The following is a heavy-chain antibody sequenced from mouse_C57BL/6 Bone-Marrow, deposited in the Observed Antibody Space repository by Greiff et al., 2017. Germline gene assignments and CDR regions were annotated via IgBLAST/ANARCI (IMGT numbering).Heavy chain of an antibody. J-gene: IGHJ2*01. Sequence: VQGVESGAEPVPPGASVQISCKASGYAFSSYWMNWVKQRPGKGLEWIGQIYPGHGDTNYNGKFKGTATLTADTSSSTAYMQLSSLTSEDAAVYVCARVIYYGSSYGGDWRQGTTLTVSS. CDR2: IYPGHGDT. CDR3: ARVIYYGSSYGGD. CDR1: GYAFSSYW. D-gene: IGHD1-1*01. V-gene: IGHV1-80*01.